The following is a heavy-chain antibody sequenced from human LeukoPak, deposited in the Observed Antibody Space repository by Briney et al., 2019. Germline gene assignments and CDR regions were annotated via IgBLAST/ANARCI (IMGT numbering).Heavy chain of an antibody. CDR1: GVSISSGGYY. D-gene: IGHD3-10*01. CDR2: IYYSGST. J-gene: IGHJ4*02. CDR3: ARAPYYYGSGSYYRVSTEYYFDY. Sequence: SETLSLTCTVSGVSISSGGYYWSWIRQHPGKGLEWIGYIYYSGSTYYNPSLKSRVTISVDTSKNQFSLKLSSVTAADTAVYYCARAPYYYGSGSYYRVSTEYYFDYWGQGTLVTVSS. V-gene: IGHV4-31*03.